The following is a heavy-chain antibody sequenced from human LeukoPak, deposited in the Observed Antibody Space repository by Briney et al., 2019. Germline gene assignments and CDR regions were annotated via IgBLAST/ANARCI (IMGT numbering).Heavy chain of an antibody. D-gene: IGHD1-26*01. CDR2: ISSSGSTI. V-gene: IGHV3-11*01. CDR1: GYTFSDYY. CDR3: ARAIYSGSYSGAFDI. Sequence: GGSLRLSCAASGYTFSDYYMSWIRQAPGKGLEWDSYISSSGSTIYYADSVKGRFTISRDNAKNSLYLQMNSLRAEDTAVYYCARAIYSGSYSGAFDIWGQGTMVTVSS. J-gene: IGHJ3*02.